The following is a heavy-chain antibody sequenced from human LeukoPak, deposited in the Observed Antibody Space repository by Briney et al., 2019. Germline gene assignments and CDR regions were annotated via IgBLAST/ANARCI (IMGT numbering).Heavy chain of an antibody. CDR3: ARSRYGGNSNDY. V-gene: IGHV1-2*06. CDR1: GYTFTGYY. D-gene: IGHD4-23*01. Sequence: ASVKVSCKASGYTFTGYYMHWVRQAPGQGLEWMGRINPNSGGTNYAQKFQGRVTMTRDTSISTAYMELSRLRPDDTAVYYCARSRYGGNSNDYWGQGTLVTVSS. CDR2: INPNSGGT. J-gene: IGHJ4*02.